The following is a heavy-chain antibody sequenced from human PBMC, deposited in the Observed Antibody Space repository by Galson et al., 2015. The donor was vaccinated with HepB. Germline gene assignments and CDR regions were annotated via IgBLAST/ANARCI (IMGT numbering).Heavy chain of an antibody. D-gene: IGHD3-22*01. V-gene: IGHV3-23*01. CDR1: GFTFSSYA. Sequence: SLRLSCAASGFTFSSYAMSWVRQAPGKGLEWVSAISGSGGSTYYADSVKGRFTISRDNSKNTLYLQMNSLRAEDTAVYYCANFPDYYDSSGYYYAQYYFDYWGQGTLVTVSS. J-gene: IGHJ4*02. CDR3: ANFPDYYDSSGYYYAQYYFDY. CDR2: ISGSGGST.